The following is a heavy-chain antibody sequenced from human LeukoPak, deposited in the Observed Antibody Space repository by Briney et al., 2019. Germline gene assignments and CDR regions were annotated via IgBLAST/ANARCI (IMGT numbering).Heavy chain of an antibody. D-gene: IGHD4-17*01. Sequence: PGGSLRPSCAASGFTFSSYGMHWVRQAPGKGLEWVAVISYDGSNKYYADSVKGRFTISRDNSKNTLYLQMNSLRAEDTAVYYCAKDGELTVTIYYYYYYMDVWGKGTTVTVSS. CDR2: ISYDGSNK. CDR1: GFTFSSYG. J-gene: IGHJ6*03. CDR3: AKDGELTVTIYYYYYYMDV. V-gene: IGHV3-30*18.